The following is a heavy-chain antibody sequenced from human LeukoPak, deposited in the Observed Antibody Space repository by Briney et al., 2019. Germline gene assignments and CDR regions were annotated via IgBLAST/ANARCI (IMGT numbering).Heavy chain of an antibody. D-gene: IGHD6-13*01. V-gene: IGHV1-2*02. CDR3: ASRIAAAGSFDY. CDR1: GYTSTGYY. J-gene: IGHJ4*02. Sequence: ASVKVSCKAPGYTSTGYYMHWVRQAPGQGLEWMGWINPNSGGTNYAQKFQGRVTMTRDTSISTAYMELSRLRSDDTAVYYCASRIAAAGSFDYWGQGTLVTVSS. CDR2: INPNSGGT.